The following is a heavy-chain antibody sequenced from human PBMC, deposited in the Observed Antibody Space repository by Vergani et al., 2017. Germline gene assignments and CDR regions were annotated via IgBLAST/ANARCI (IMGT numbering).Heavy chain of an antibody. J-gene: IGHJ4*02. Sequence: EVQLVESGGDLVQPGRSLRLSCTASGFTFGYYAMDWFRQAPGQGLEWVGGIRSKAYGQATIYAASVKGRFTISRDDSKNTLYLQMNSLRAEDTAVYYCAKEFDYGDYLDYWGQGTLVTVSS. V-gene: IGHV3-49*03. CDR3: AKEFDYGDYLDY. CDR2: IRSKAYGQAT. CDR1: GFTFGYYA. D-gene: IGHD4-17*01.